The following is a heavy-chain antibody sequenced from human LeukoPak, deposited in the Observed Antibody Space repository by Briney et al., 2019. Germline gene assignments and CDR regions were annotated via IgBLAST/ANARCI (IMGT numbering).Heavy chain of an antibody. V-gene: IGHV4-59*01. CDR3: VRANHFDY. Sequence: PSETLSLTCTVSGGSISSYYWSWCRQPPGKGLEWIGDIYYSGSTNYNPSLKSRVTISVDTSKNQFSLKLTSVTAADTAVYFCVRANHFDYWGQGTLVTVSS. CDR1: GGSISSYY. J-gene: IGHJ4*02. CDR2: IYYSGST.